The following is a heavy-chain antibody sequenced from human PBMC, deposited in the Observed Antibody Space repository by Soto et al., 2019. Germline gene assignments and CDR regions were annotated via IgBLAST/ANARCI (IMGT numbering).Heavy chain of an antibody. D-gene: IGHD1-26*01. CDR1: GFTFSSYG. CDR3: AKDAIVGATWRDFQH. V-gene: IGHV3-30*18. CDR2: ISYDGSNK. J-gene: IGHJ1*01. Sequence: QVQLVESGGGVVQPGRSLRLSSAASGFTFSSYGMHWVRQAPGKGLEWVAVISYDGSNKYYADSVKGRFTISRDNSKNTLYLQMNSLRAEDTAVYYCAKDAIVGATWRDFQHWGQGTLVTVSS.